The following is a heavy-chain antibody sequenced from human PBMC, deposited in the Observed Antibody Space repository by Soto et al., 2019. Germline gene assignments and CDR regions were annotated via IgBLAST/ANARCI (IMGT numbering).Heavy chain of an antibody. CDR2: IYPGDSDT. J-gene: IGHJ6*02. Sequence: VKRSGEGCGEQLSRYWRGWEHQITGKGLEWMGIIYPGDSDTRYSPSFQGQVTISADKSISTAYLQWSSLKASDTAMYYCARTSAAGKYYYGMDVWGQGTTVTVSS. D-gene: IGHD6-13*01. V-gene: IGHV5-51*07. CDR1: GEQLSRYW. CDR3: ARTSAAGKYYYGMDV.